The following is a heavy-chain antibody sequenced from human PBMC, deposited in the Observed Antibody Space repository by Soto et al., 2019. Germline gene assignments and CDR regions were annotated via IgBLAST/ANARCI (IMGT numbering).Heavy chain of an antibody. D-gene: IGHD3-22*01. CDR1: GFTFSSYG. CDR3: ARDDYYDSSDAFDI. CDR2: IWYDGSKK. V-gene: IGHV3-33*01. Sequence: QVQLVESGGGVVQPGRSLRLSCAGSGFTFSSYGMHWVRQAPGKGLEWVAVIWYDGSKKYYADSVKGRFTISRDNSKNTLYLPMNSLRDEDTAVYYCARDDYYDSSDAFDIWGQGTMVTVSS. J-gene: IGHJ3*02.